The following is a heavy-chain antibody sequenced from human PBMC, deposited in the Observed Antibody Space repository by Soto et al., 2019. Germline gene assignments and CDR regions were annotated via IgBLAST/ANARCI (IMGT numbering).Heavy chain of an antibody. J-gene: IGHJ6*02. V-gene: IGHV3-33*01. Sequence: LSCAASGFTFSSYGMHWVRQAPGKGLEWVAVIWYDGSNKYYADSVKGRFTISRDNSKNTLYLQMNSLRAEDTAVYYCARATEASYGMDVWGQGTTVTVSS. CDR1: GFTFSSYG. CDR2: IWYDGSNK. CDR3: ARATEASYGMDV.